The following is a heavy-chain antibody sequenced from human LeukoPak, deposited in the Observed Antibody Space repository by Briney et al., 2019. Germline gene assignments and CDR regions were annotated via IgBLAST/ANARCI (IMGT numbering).Heavy chain of an antibody. J-gene: IGHJ6*02. V-gene: IGHV3-7*01. Sequence: GGSLRLSCAASGFTFSSYWMSWVRQAPGKGLEWVANIKQDGSEKYYVDSVKGRFTISRDNAKNSLYLQMNSLRAEDTAVYYCARGKVVPAAVNYYGMDVWGQGTTVTVSS. CDR3: ARGKVVPAAVNYYGMDV. CDR1: GFTFSSYW. CDR2: IKQDGSEK. D-gene: IGHD2-2*01.